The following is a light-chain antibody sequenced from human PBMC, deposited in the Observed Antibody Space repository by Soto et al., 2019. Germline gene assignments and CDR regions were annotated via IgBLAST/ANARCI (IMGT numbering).Light chain of an antibody. J-gene: IGLJ2*01. CDR3: QAWDSSTDV. Sequence: SYELTQPPSVSVSPGQTASVTCSGNKLGNKYACWYQQKPGQSPVLVIYQDNKRPSGIPERFSGSNSGNTATLTISGTQAMDEADYYCQAWDSSTDVFGGGTKLTVL. CDR2: QDN. V-gene: IGLV3-1*01. CDR1: KLGNKY.